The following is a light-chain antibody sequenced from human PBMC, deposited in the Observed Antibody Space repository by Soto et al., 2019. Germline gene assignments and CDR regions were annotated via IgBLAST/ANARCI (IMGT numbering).Light chain of an antibody. J-gene: IGKJ1*01. V-gene: IGKV1-5*01. CDR3: HNRINYPLT. CDR2: AAS. CDR1: QSISSW. Sequence: DIQMTQSPSTLSASVGDRVTITCRASQSISSWLAWYQQKPGKAPKLLIYAASRLQSGVPSRFSGNGFETETTLTLTSLLHEYFSSYYSHNRINYPLTFG.